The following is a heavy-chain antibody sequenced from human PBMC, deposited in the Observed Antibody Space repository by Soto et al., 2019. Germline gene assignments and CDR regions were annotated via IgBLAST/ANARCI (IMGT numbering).Heavy chain of an antibody. Sequence: SETLSLTCTVSGGSISSSSYYWGWIRQPPGKGLEWIGSIYYSGSTYYNPSLKSRVTISVDTSKNQFSLKLSSVTAADTAVYYCETTRDIATLDYWGQGTLVTVSS. CDR1: GGSISSSSYY. CDR2: IYYSGST. J-gene: IGHJ4*02. D-gene: IGHD5-12*01. V-gene: IGHV4-39*01. CDR3: ETTRDIATLDY.